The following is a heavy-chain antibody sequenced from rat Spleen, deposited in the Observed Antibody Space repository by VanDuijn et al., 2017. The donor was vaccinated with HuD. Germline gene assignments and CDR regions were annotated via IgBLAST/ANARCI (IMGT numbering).Heavy chain of an antibody. CDR1: GFTFSSYW. V-gene: IGHV4-2*01. J-gene: IGHJ2*01. D-gene: IGHD4-3*01. Sequence: EVQLVETGGGLVQPGRSLKLSCVASGFTFSSYWMYWIRQAPGKGLEWIGEINKDSSAIKYTPSLKDKFTISRDNAQNTLYLQMSKLGSEDTGTYYCAREELGVRDWGQGVMVTVSS. CDR3: AREELGVRD. CDR2: INKDSSAI.